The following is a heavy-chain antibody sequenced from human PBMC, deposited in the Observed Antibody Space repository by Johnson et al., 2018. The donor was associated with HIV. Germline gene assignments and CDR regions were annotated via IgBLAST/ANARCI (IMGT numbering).Heavy chain of an antibody. V-gene: IGHV3-15*01. D-gene: IGHD6-6*01. J-gene: IGHJ3*02. Sequence: VQLVESGGGLVKPGGSLRLSCAASGFTFSNFYMSWIRQAPGKGLEWVGRIKSKTDGGTTDYAAPVKGRVTISRDNSKNTLYLKMNSLRDEATAVYDCARDGGGSSVQGAFDIWGRGTMVTVSS. CDR3: ARDGGGSSVQGAFDI. CDR2: IKSKTDGGTT. CDR1: GFTFSNFY.